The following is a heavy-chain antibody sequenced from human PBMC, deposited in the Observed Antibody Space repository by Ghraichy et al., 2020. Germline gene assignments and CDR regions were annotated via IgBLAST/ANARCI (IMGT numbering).Heavy chain of an antibody. V-gene: IGHV3-49*03. CDR1: GFTFGDYA. CDR2: IRSKAYGGTT. D-gene: IGHD3-10*02. CDR3: TREAFVRGEDIGIAFDY. Sequence: SLRLSCTASGFTFGDYAMSWFRQAPGKGLEWVGFIRSKAYGGTTEYAASVKGRFTISRDDSKSIAYLQMNSLKTEDTAVYYCTREAFVRGEDIGIAFDYWGQGTLVTVSS. J-gene: IGHJ4*02.